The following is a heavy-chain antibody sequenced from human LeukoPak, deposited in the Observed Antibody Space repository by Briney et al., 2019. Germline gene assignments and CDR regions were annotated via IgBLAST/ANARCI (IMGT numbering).Heavy chain of an antibody. J-gene: IGHJ4*02. D-gene: IGHD5-12*01. V-gene: IGHV3-74*01. CDR2: INSDGSRT. CDR1: GFTFSSYW. Sequence: QPGGSLRLSCAASGFTFSSYWMYWVRQAPGKGLVWVSRINSDGSRTNYADSVKGRFTISRDNAKNTLYLQMNSLRAEDTAVYYCARRGYNAYDFWGQGTLVTVSS. CDR3: ARRGYNAYDF.